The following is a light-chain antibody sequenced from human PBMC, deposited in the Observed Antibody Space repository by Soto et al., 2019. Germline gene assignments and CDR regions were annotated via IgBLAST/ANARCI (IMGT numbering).Light chain of an antibody. CDR1: QSVSSS. V-gene: IGKV3-15*01. Sequence: EIVVTQSPATLSVSPGERVTLSCRASQSVSSSLAWYQQRPGQAPRLLIYDTSTRAAGIAARFSGSGSGTEFTLTISSLQSEESAVYYCQQYVHWPPGAVGQGTTVEIK. J-gene: IGKJ1*01. CDR3: QQYVHWPPGA. CDR2: DTS.